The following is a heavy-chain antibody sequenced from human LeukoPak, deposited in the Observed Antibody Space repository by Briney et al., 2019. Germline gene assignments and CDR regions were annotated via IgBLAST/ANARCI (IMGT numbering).Heavy chain of an antibody. J-gene: IGHJ4*02. Sequence: PGRSLRLSCAASGFTFSSYAMHWVRQAPGKGLEWVSVVSFDGSDKYYVDSVKGRFSISRDNSKNTLYLQMNSLTAEDTAVYYCVRDWSARYFDYWGQGILVTVSS. D-gene: IGHD6-6*01. CDR2: VSFDGSDK. V-gene: IGHV3-30*04. CDR1: GFTFSSYA. CDR3: VRDWSARYFDY.